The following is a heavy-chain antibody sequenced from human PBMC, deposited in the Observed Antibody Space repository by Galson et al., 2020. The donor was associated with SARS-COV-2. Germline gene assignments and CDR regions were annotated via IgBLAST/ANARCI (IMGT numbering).Heavy chain of an antibody. CDR3: ARGAVDNEAFEI. V-gene: IGHV4-34*01. Sequence: SETLSLTCAVYGGYFSGYYWRWIRQPPGKGLEWIGEINHRGRTNYNPSLKSRVTISVDTSKNEFSLKLSSVTAADTAVYYCARGAVDNEAFEIWGQGTMVTVSS. CDR1: GGYFSGYY. CDR2: INHRGRT. D-gene: IGHD5-12*01. J-gene: IGHJ3*02.